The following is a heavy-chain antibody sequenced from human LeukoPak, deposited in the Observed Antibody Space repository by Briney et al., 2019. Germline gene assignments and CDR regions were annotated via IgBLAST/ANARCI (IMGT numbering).Heavy chain of an antibody. CDR2: IVVGSGNT. J-gene: IGHJ3*02. CDR3: AAGHYDYVWGSYRFADAFDI. V-gene: IGHV1-58*01. Sequence: SVKVSCKASGFTFTSSAVQWVRQARGQRLEWIGWIVVGSGNTNYAQKFQERVTITRDISTSTAYMELSSLRSEDTAVYYCAAGHYDYVWGSYRFADAFDIWGQGTMVTVSS. D-gene: IGHD3-16*02. CDR1: GFTFTSSA.